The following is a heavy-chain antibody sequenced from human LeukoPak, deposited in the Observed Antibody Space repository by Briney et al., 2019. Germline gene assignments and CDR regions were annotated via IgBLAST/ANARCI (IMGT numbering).Heavy chain of an antibody. Sequence: GGSLRLSCAASGFTVSSNYMSWVRQAPGKGLEWVSVIYSGGSTYYADSVKGRFTISRDNSKNTLYLQMNSLRAEDTAVYYCARDKVAWCDSSADYDAFDIWGQGTMVTVSS. CDR2: IYSGGST. V-gene: IGHV3-53*01. CDR3: ARDKVAWCDSSADYDAFDI. CDR1: GFTVSSNY. J-gene: IGHJ3*02. D-gene: IGHD3-22*01.